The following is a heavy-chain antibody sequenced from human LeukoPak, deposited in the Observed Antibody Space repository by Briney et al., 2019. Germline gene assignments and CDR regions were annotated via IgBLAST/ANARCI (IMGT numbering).Heavy chain of an antibody. D-gene: IGHD6-19*01. Sequence: GYLTLYCSAYGFTFSSYGMHWVRPGPGKGLEWVAFIRYDGSNKYYADSVKGRFTISRDNSKNTLYLQMNSLRAEDTAVYYCAKVRWDNSGWYYLDYWGQGTLVTVSS. CDR1: GFTFSSYG. CDR3: AKVRWDNSGWYYLDY. CDR2: IRYDGSNK. V-gene: IGHV3-30*02. J-gene: IGHJ4*02.